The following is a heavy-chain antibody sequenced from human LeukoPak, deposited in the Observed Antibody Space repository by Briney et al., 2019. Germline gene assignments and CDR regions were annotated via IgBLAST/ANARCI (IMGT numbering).Heavy chain of an antibody. CDR3: ARGEGPFGTGYFDL. CDR2: IYYSGST. D-gene: IGHD2-21*01. J-gene: IGHJ2*01. CDR1: GGSITSYY. Sequence: PSETLSLTCTVSGGSITSYYWSWIRQPPGKGLEWIGYIYYSGSTNYNPSLKSRVTISVDTSKNQFSLKLSSVTAADTAVYYCARGEGPFGTGYFDLWGRGTLVTVSS. V-gene: IGHV4-59*01.